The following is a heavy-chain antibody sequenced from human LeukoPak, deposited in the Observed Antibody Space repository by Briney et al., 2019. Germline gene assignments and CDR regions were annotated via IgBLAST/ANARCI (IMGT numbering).Heavy chain of an antibody. CDR3: ARDHPPNCTNRVCYPTHFDF. CDR2: INPNSGGT. V-gene: IGHV1-2*02. CDR1: EYTFTAYY. D-gene: IGHD2-8*01. J-gene: IGHJ4*02. Sequence: ASVKVSCKASEYTFTAYYLHWVRQAPGQGLEWMGGINPNSGGTNYAQKFQGKVTMTRDTSISTAYMELNSLRSDDTAVYYCARDHPPNCTNRVCYPTHFDFWGQGTLVTVSS.